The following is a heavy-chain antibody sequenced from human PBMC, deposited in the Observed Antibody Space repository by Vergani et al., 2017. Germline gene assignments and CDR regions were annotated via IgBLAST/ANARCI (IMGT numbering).Heavy chain of an antibody. CDR2: INHSGST. Sequence: QVQLQQWGAGLLKPSETLSLTCAVYGGSFSGYYWSWIRQPPGKGLEWIGEINHSGSTNYNPSLKSRVTISVDTSKNQFSRKLSSVTAADTAVYYCARGRWDYYGSGSQTTPRGRFDPWGQGTLVTVSS. CDR1: GGSFSGYY. D-gene: IGHD3-10*01. V-gene: IGHV4-34*01. CDR3: ARGRWDYYGSGSQTTPRGRFDP. J-gene: IGHJ5*02.